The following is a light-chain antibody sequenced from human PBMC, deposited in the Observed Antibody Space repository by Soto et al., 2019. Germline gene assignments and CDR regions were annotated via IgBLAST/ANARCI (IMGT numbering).Light chain of an antibody. V-gene: IGKV3-15*01. CDR1: QSVGNN. CDR2: ATS. J-gene: IGKJ4*01. CDR3: QQYGDWPLT. Sequence: EIVVTQSPATLSVSPGERATISCRASQSVGNNFAWYQQKPGQAPRLLIFATSTRATGVPARFSGSGSGTEFTLTMSSLQSEDFAVYYCQQYGDWPLTFGGGAKVEIE.